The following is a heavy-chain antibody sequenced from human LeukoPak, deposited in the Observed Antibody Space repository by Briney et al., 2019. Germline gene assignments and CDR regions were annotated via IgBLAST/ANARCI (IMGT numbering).Heavy chain of an antibody. CDR1: GITLSNYG. D-gene: IGHD3-22*01. Sequence: PGGSLRLSCAVAGITLSNYGMSWVRQAPGKGLKWVAGISGSGGGTNYADSVKGRFTISRDNPRNTLYLQMNSLRAEDTAVYFCAKRGVVIRVILVGFHKEAYYFDSWGQGALVTVSS. CDR2: ISGSGGGT. CDR3: AKRGVVIRVILVGFHKEAYYFDS. J-gene: IGHJ4*02. V-gene: IGHV3-23*01.